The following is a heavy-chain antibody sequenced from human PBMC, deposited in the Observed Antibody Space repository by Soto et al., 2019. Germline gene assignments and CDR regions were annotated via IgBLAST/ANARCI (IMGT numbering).Heavy chain of an antibody. V-gene: IGHV3-33*01. J-gene: IGHJ5*02. CDR3: ARDSPIASGWFDP. CDR1: GFTFSSYG. CDR2: IWSDGSNK. Sequence: QVQLVESGGGVVQPGRSLRLSCAASGFTFSSYGMHWVRQAPGKGLEWVAIIWSDGSNKYYADSAKGRFTISRDNSKNTLYLLMNSLRAGDTAVYYCARDSPIASGWFDPWGQGTLVTVSS. D-gene: IGHD2-15*01.